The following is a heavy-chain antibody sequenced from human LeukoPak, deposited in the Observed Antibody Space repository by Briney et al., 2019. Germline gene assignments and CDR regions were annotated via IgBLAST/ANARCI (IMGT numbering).Heavy chain of an antibody. Sequence: GASVKVSCKASGYTFTGYYMHWVRQAPGQGLEWMGWISTRNGNTNYAQKFQGRVTMTRNTSISTAYMELSSLRSEDTAVYYCARGYCGGDCDAYYYYYMDVWGKGTTVTISS. CDR2: ISTRNGNT. CDR3: ARGYCGGDCDAYYYYYMDV. CDR1: GYTFTGYY. D-gene: IGHD2-21*02. V-gene: IGHV1-8*02. J-gene: IGHJ6*03.